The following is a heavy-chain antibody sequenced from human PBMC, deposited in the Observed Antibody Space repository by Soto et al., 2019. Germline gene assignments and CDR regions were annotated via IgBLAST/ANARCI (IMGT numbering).Heavy chain of an antibody. D-gene: IGHD2-15*01. J-gene: IGHJ1*01. Sequence: GGSLRLSCAASGFTFSSYSMNWVRQAPGKGLEWVSSISSSSSYIYYADSVKGRFTISRDNAKNSLYLQMNSLRAEDTAVYYCARDRYCSGGSCYLAEYFQHWGQGTLVTVSS. CDR1: GFTFSSYS. CDR3: ARDRYCSGGSCYLAEYFQH. CDR2: ISSSSSYI. V-gene: IGHV3-21*01.